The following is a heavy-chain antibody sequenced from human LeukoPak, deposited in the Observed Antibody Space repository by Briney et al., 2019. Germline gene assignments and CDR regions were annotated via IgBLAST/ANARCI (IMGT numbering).Heavy chain of an antibody. Sequence: GGSLRLSCAASGITFSSYEMNWVRQAPGKGLEWVSYISSSGSRIYYEDSVKGRFTISRDNAKTSLYLQMNSLRAEDTALYYCARVYSSGAYFYMDVWGKGTTVTVSS. CDR2: ISSSGSRI. J-gene: IGHJ6*03. CDR3: ARVYSSGAYFYMDV. D-gene: IGHD6-19*01. CDR1: GITFSSYE. V-gene: IGHV3-48*03.